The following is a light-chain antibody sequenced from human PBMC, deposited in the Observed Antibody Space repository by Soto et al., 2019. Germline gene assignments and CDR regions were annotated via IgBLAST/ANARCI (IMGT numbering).Light chain of an antibody. CDR1: SSNIERNT. Sequence: QSVLTQPPSASGTPGQRVTISCSGSSSNIERNTVNWYQHLPGTAPKLLIYNNNQRPSGVPDRFSGSKSGTSASLAISGLQSEDEADYYCAAWDDSLNGFYVFGTGTKVT. CDR3: AAWDDSLNGFYV. V-gene: IGLV1-44*01. CDR2: NNN. J-gene: IGLJ1*01.